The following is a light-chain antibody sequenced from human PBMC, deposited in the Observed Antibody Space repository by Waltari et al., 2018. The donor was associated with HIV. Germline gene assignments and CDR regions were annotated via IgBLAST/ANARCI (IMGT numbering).Light chain of an antibody. CDR3: SSYSARGFVV. J-gene: IGLJ3*02. CDR2: EVY. Sequence: HSALTQPASVSGSPGPSITISCTGPTSAISHFHFVSWSQQSPGRAPKLIIFEVYSRPSGISDRFSGSKSGVTASLTISALRAEDEADYFCSSYSARGFVVFGGGTKVTVL. CDR1: TSAISHFHF. V-gene: IGLV2-14*01.